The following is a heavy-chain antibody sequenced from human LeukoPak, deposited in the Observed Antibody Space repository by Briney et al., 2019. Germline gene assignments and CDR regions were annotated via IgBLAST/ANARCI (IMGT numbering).Heavy chain of an antibody. V-gene: IGHV3-21*01. CDR1: GLTFSSYS. CDR2: ISSSSSYI. J-gene: IGHJ4*02. CDR3: ARDHRPRTFDY. Sequence: GGSLRLSCAASGLTFSSYSMNWVRQAPGKGLEWVSSISSSSSYIYYADSVKGRFTISRDNAKNSLYLQMNSLRAEDTAVYYCARDHRPRTFDYWGQGTLVTVSS.